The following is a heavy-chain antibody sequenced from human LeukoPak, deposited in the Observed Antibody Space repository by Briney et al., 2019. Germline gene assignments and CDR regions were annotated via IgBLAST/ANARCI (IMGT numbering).Heavy chain of an antibody. V-gene: IGHV4-39*01. CDR3: AKRGYSGYDYYYYYMDV. CDR1: GGSIGSSSYY. J-gene: IGHJ6*03. Sequence: PSETLSLTXTVSGGSIGSSSYYWGWIRQPPGKGLQWIGSIYYSGSTYYNPSLKSRVTISVDTSKNQFSLKLSSVTAADTAVYYCAKRGYSGYDYYYYYMDVWGKGTTVTVSS. CDR2: IYYSGST. D-gene: IGHD5-12*01.